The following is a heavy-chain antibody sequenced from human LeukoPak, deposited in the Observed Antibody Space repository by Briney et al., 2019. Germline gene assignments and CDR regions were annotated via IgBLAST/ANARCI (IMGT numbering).Heavy chain of an antibody. Sequence: GSLRLSCAASGFTFSSYNMNWVRQAPGKGLEWVSSISNSGTYIYYADSMKGRFTTSRDNAKNSLHLQMNSLKVEDTAVYYCARDRIVGATIDYWGQGTLVTVSS. D-gene: IGHD1-26*01. CDR1: GFTFSSYN. CDR3: ARDRIVGATIDY. J-gene: IGHJ4*02. V-gene: IGHV3-21*01. CDR2: ISNSGTYI.